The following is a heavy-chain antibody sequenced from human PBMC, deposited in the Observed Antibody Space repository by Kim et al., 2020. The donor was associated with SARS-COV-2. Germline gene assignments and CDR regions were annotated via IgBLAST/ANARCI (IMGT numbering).Heavy chain of an antibody. D-gene: IGHD3-3*01. Sequence: SETLSLTCTVSGGSISSYYWSWIRQPPGKGLEWIGYIYYSGSTNYNPSLKSRGTISIDTSKNQFSLKLSSVTAADTAVYYCARVQGYGFWSGKCHYYYYMDLWGQGTTVTVSS. CDR3: ARVQGYGFWSGKCHYYYYMDL. CDR1: GGSISSYY. J-gene: IGHJ6*03. V-gene: IGHV4-59*01. CDR2: IYYSGST.